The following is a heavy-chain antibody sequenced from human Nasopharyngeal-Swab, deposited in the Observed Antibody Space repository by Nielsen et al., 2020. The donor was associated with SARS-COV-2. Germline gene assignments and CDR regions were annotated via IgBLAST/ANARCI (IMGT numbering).Heavy chain of an antibody. D-gene: IGHD3-22*01. J-gene: IGHJ4*02. V-gene: IGHV4-34*01. CDR1: GGSFSGYY. CDR3: ARVGASGYYFDDY. Sequence: SETLSLTCAVYGGSFSGYYWRWLRQPPGKGLEWIGETNHSGSTNYNPSLESRVTISVDTSKNQFSLKLSSVTAADTAVYYCARVGASGYYFDDYWGQGTLVTVSS. CDR2: TNHSGST.